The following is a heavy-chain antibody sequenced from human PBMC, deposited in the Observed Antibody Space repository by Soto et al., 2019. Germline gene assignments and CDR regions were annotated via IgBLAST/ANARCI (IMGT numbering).Heavy chain of an antibody. D-gene: IGHD3-3*01. CDR2: ISSNGVSK. CDR3: AKGGRIFGVVHYGMDV. V-gene: IGHV3-64*02. Sequence: GGSLRLSCAASGFTFSSYSMPWVRQAPGKGLEYVSAISSNGVSKYYADSVKGRFTISRDNSKNTLYLQMGSLRADDMAVYYCAKGGRIFGVVHYGMDVWGQGTTVAVSS. J-gene: IGHJ6*02. CDR1: GFTFSSYS.